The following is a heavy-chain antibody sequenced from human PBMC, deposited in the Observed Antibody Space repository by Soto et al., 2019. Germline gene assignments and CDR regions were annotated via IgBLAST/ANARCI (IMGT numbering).Heavy chain of an antibody. D-gene: IGHD1-1*01. V-gene: IGHV4-61*01. CDR2: IYYSGST. J-gene: IGHJ4*02. CDR1: GGSVSSGSYY. CDR3: AREEVWNGRIDY. Sequence: TSETLSLTCTVSGGSVSSGSYYWSWIRQPPGKGLEWIGYIYYSGSTNYNPSLKSRVTISVDTSKNQFSLKLSSVTAADTAVYYCAREEVWNGRIDYWGQGTLVTVSS.